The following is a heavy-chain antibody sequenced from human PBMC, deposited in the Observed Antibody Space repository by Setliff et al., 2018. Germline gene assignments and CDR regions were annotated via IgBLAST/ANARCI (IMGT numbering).Heavy chain of an antibody. J-gene: IGHJ6*03. CDR2: SHYTGSP. Sequence: SETLSLTCSVSGGSITGHYWSWIRQTPGKGLEWIGYSHYTGSPNYKNPSIASRATISVDSAKNQVSLRLSSVTAADTAVYYCARWMEYYQRDNRGEGGMDVWGKGTTVTVSS. V-gene: IGHV4-59*11. CDR1: GGSITGHY. D-gene: IGHD2-2*01. CDR3: ARWMEYYQRDNRGEGGMDV.